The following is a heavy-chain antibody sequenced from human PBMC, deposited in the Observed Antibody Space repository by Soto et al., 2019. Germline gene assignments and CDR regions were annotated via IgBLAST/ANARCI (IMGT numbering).Heavy chain of an antibody. CDR1: GDSISSGDFY. J-gene: IGHJ4*02. CDR3: ARARSRSSPPVWGY. V-gene: IGHV4-30-4*01. D-gene: IGHD3-16*01. Sequence: SETLSLTCTVSGDSISSGDFYWTWIRQTPGRGLEWIGYIYHSGISHYNPSLRSRASLSVDSSKNQFYLTLTSVTVADTAMYYCARARSRSSPPVWGYWGQGTLVTVSS. CDR2: IYHSGIS.